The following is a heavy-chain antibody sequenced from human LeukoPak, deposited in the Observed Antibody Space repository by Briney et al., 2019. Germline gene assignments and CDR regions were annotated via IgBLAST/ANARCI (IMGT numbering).Heavy chain of an antibody. CDR1: GFTFGKYW. CDR2: IKLDGSEK. D-gene: IGHD4-11*01. V-gene: IGHV3-7*03. CDR3: ARDDHSPHYHYAMGV. Sequence: GGSLRLSCVASGFTFGKYWMSWVRQAPGKGLEWVANIKLDGSEKNYVDSVKGRFTISRDNTKNSLYLQMNSLRVEDTAVFYCARDDHSPHYHYAMGVWGQGIAVTVSS. J-gene: IGHJ6*02.